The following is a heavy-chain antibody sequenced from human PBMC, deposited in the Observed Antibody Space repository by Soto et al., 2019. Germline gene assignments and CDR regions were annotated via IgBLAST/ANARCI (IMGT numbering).Heavy chain of an antibody. CDR1: GYKFTGSH. V-gene: IGHV1-2*02. J-gene: IGHJ4*02. CDR2: INPNSGGT. CDR3: ASLEDFDY. Sequence: ASVNVSCNASGYKFTGSHMHWVRQAPGQGLEWMGWINPNSGGTNYAQKFQGRVTMTRDTSISTAYMELSRLRSDDTAVYYCASLEDFDYWGQGTLVTVSS.